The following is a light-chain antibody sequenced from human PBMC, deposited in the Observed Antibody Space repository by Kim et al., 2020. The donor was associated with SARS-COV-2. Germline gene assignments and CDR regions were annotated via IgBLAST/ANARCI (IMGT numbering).Light chain of an antibody. CDR2: DDT. CDR3: YSAGSSGNHRGV. J-gene: IGLJ3*02. Sequence: PGQTARITCSGDALPKKYAYWYQQKSGQAPVLVIYDDTKRPSGIPGRFSGASSGTMATLTISGAQVEDEADYYCYSAGSSGNHRGVFGGGTKLTVL. V-gene: IGLV3-10*01. CDR1: ALPKKY.